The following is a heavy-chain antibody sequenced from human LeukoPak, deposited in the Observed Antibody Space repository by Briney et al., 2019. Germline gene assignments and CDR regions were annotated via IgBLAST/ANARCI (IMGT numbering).Heavy chain of an antibody. CDR1: GGSISSSNW. D-gene: IGHD2-2*01. V-gene: IGHV4-4*02. J-gene: IGHJ5*02. Sequence: SGTLSLTCTVSGGSISSSNWWSWVRQPPGKGLEWIGEIYHSGSTNYNPSLKSRVTISVDKSKNQFSLKLSSVTAADTALYYCARGDCSSPSCYLSDWFDPWGQGTLVTVSS. CDR2: IYHSGST. CDR3: ARGDCSSPSCYLSDWFDP.